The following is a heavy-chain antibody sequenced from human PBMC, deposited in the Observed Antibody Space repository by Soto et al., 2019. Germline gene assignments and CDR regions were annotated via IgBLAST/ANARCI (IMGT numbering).Heavy chain of an antibody. V-gene: IGHV1-69*13. CDR2: IIPILGTA. J-gene: IGHJ4*02. CDR1: GGTFSSYA. Sequence: SVKVSCKASGGTFSSYAISWVRQAPGQGLEWMGGIIPILGTANYARKFQGRVTITADESTSTAYMELSSLRSEDTAVYYCATQSYYVWGSYRPYYFDYWGQGTLVTVSS. CDR3: ATQSYYVWGSYRPYYFDY. D-gene: IGHD3-16*02.